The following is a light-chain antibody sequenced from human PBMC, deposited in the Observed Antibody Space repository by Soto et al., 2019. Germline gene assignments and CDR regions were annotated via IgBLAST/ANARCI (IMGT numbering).Light chain of an antibody. CDR1: SGQSTYI. CDR2: LDRSGSY. CDR3: ETWYSNTHKV. J-gene: IGLJ3*02. Sequence: QLVLTQSSSASASMRSSVKRTCILSSGQSTYIIAWHQQQPGKAPRFLMTLDRSGSYNRGSGVPDRFSGSSSGADRYLTISNLQFEDEGDYYCETWYSNTHKVFGGGTKLTVL. V-gene: IGLV4-60*02.